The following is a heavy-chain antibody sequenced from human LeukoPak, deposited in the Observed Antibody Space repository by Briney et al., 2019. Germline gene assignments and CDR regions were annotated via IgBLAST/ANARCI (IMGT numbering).Heavy chain of an antibody. J-gene: IGHJ4*02. V-gene: IGHV4-31*03. CDR2: IYYSGST. CDR1: GGSISSGGYY. D-gene: IGHD6-6*01. Sequence: SETLSLTCTVSGGSISSGGYYWSWICQHPGKGLEWIGYIYYSGSTYYNPSLKSRVTISVDTSKNQFSLKLSSVTAADTAVYYCARVWAGIAARRLTFDYWGQGTLVTVSS. CDR3: ARVWAGIAARRLTFDY.